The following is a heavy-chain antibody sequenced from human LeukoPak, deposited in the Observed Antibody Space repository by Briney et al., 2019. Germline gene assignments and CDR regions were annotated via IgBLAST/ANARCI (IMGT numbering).Heavy chain of an antibody. CDR1: GGSISRHY. Sequence: PSETLSLTRTVSGGSISRHYFSWIRQSPGKGLEWIGYIYYSGSTTYNPSLKSRVTMSIDTSKSQFSLNLTSLTAADTALYFCARGETGYYFDNWGLGTLVTVSS. V-gene: IGHV4-59*11. D-gene: IGHD3-9*01. CDR3: ARGETGYYFDN. CDR2: IYYSGST. J-gene: IGHJ4*02.